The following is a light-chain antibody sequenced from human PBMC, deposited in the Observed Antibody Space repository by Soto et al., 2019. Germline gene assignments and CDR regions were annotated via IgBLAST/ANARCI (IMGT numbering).Light chain of an antibody. CDR2: GAY. Sequence: EVVRTQSPATLSVSPGEGATLSCMASQGIGDTLAWYQHKPGQTPRLLIYGAYTRATGITARFSGSGSGTEFTLTISRLEPEDFAVYCCQQYGSSPRTFGQGTQVDIK. V-gene: IGKV3-15*01. CDR3: QQYGSSPRT. J-gene: IGKJ1*01. CDR1: QGIGDT.